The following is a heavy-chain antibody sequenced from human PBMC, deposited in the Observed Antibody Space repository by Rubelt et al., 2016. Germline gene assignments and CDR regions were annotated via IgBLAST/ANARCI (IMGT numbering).Heavy chain of an antibody. Sequence: VQVVESGGDLVQPGGSLRLSCAASGFTVSNNYMSWVRQAPGKGLEWIGEITHSGSTNYNPSLKSRATMAVDTSNNQFSLNMKSVTAADTALYYCARGMWEPTLEFWGQGTLVTVSS. J-gene: IGHJ4*02. CDR1: GFTVSNNY. V-gene: IGHV4-4*02. CDR2: ITHSGST. D-gene: IGHD1-14*01. CDR3: ARGMWEPTLEF.